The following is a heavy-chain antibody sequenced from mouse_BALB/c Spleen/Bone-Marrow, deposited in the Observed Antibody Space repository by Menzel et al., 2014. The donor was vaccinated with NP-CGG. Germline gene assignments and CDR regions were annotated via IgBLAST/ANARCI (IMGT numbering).Heavy chain of an antibody. CDR1: GFSLTDYG. D-gene: IGHD2-10*02. CDR2: IWGDGTT. V-gene: IGHV2-6-7*01. CDR3: AREKYGNYYAMGY. J-gene: IGHJ4*01. Sequence: VKLMESGPGLVAPSQGLSITCTVSGFSLTDYGINWVRQPPGKGLEWLGMIWGDGTTDYNSALRSRLSINKDNSRSQVFLKMNSLQTDDTARYYCAREKYGNYYAMGYWGQGTSVTVSS.